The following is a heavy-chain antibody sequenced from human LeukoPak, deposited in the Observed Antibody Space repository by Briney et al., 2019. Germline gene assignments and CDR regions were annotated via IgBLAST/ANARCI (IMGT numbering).Heavy chain of an antibody. CDR1: GGSISSGGYS. CDR3: ARAYNWNYGWFDP. CDR2: IYHSGST. Sequence: SQTLSLTCAVSGGSISSGGYSWGWIRQPPGKGLEWIGYIYHSGSTYYNPSLKSRVTISVDRSKNQSSLKLSSVTAADTAVYYCARAYNWNYGWFDPWGQGTLVTVSS. D-gene: IGHD1-7*01. V-gene: IGHV4-30-2*01. J-gene: IGHJ5*02.